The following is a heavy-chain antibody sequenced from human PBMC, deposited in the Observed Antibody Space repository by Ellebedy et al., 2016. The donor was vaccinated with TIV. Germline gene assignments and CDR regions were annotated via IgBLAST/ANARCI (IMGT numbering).Heavy chain of an antibody. J-gene: IGHJ6*03. D-gene: IGHD2/OR15-2a*01. CDR1: GFSFTYAW. V-gene: IGHV3-15*01. Sequence: GESLKISXTTSGFSFTYAWLSWVRQVPGKGLEWLARIKCQTDGGTIDYAAPVKGRFTISRDDSKSTVYLHLNSLKTEDTGIYYCTTDVGQHQVFYTYNYVDVWGNGTTVTVSS. CDR3: TTDVGQHQVFYTYNYVDV. CDR2: IKCQTDGGTI.